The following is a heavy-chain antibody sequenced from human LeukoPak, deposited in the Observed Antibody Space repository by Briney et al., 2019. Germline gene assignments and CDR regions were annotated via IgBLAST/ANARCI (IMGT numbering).Heavy chain of an antibody. CDR2: ISSSGSTI. D-gene: IGHD2-2*01. V-gene: IGHV3-11*01. Sequence: GGSLRLSCAASGFTFSDYYMSWIRQAPGNGLEWVSYISSSGSTIYYADSVKGRFTISRDNAKNSLYLQMNSLRAEDTAVYYCARGEWVIVVVPAAIDAFDIWAKGQWSPSLQ. CDR1: GFTFSDYY. CDR3: ARGEWVIVVVPAAIDAFDI. J-gene: IGHJ3*02.